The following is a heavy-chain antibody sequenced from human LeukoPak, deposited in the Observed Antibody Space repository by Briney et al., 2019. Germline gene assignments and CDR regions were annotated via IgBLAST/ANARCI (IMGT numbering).Heavy chain of an antibody. V-gene: IGHV3-33*01. J-gene: IGHJ4*02. Sequence: GRSLRLSCAASGFTFSNYGIHWVRQAPGKGLEWVAVIWYDGSKKYYEDSAKGRFIISRDNSKNMVYLQMNSLRVEDTAVYYCARDFGEFDYFDYWGQGTLVTVSS. D-gene: IGHD3-10*01. CDR3: ARDFGEFDYFDY. CDR1: GFTFSNYG. CDR2: IWYDGSKK.